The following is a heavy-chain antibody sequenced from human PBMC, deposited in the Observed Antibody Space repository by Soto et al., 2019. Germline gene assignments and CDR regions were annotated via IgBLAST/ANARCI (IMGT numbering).Heavy chain of an antibody. D-gene: IGHD3-10*01. CDR3: ARDSSMVRGENDAFDI. CDR1: GYTFTSYA. V-gene: IGHV1-3*01. Sequence: QVQLVQSGAEVKKPGASVKVSCKASGYTFTSYAMHWVRQVPGQRLEWMGWINAGNGNTKYSQKFQGRVTITRDTSASTAYMELSSLRSEDTAVYYCARDSSMVRGENDAFDIWGQGTMVTVSS. CDR2: INAGNGNT. J-gene: IGHJ3*02.